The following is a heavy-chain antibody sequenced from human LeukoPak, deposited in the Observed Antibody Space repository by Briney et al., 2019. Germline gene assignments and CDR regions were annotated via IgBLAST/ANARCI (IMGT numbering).Heavy chain of an antibody. CDR3: ASQGLFDAAY. CDR2: TYYSGST. Sequence: PSETLSLTCTVSGGSISSSSYYWGWIRQPPGKGLEWIGSTYYSGSTYYNPSLKSRVTISVDTSKNQFSLKLSSVTAADTAVYYCASQGLFDAAYWGQGTLVTVSS. J-gene: IGHJ4*02. D-gene: IGHD3-22*01. V-gene: IGHV4-39*01. CDR1: GGSISSSSYY.